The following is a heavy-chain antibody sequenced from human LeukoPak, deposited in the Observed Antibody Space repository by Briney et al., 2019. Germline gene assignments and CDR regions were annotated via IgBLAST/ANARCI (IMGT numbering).Heavy chain of an antibody. CDR2: ISYDGSNK. V-gene: IGHV3-30*18. CDR3: AKDQGYCSGGSCYPWNGMDV. J-gene: IGHJ6*04. D-gene: IGHD2-15*01. CDR1: GFTFSSYG. Sequence: GRSLRLSCAASGFTFSSYGMHWVRQAPGKGLEWVAVISYDGSNKYYADSVKGRFTISRDNSKNTLYLQMNSLRAEDTAVYYCAKDQGYCSGGSCYPWNGMDVWGKGTRSPSPQ.